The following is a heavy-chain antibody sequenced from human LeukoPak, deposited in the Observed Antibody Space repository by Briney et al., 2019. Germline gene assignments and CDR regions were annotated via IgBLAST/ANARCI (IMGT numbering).Heavy chain of an antibody. CDR1: GGSISSYY. V-gene: IGHV4-4*07. CDR3: ARDGDSSGYSDY. CDR2: IYTSGST. D-gene: IGHD3-22*01. J-gene: IGHJ4*02. Sequence: SETLSLTCTVSGGSISSYYWSWIRQPAGKGLEWIGRIYTSGSTNYNPSLKSRVTMSVDTSKNQFSLKLSSVTAADTAVHYCARDGDSSGYSDYWGQGTLVTVSS.